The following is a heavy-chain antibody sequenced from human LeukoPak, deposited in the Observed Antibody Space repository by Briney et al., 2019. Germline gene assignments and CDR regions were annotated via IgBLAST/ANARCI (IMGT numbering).Heavy chain of an antibody. Sequence: ASVKVSCKASGYTFTSYGISWVRQAPGQGLEWMGWISAYNGDTNYAQKFQGRVTMTTETSTSTAYMELRSLRSDDTAVYYCARGFTHRMYYSQGGDAFDIWGQGTMVTVSS. CDR3: ARGFTHRMYYSQGGDAFDI. CDR2: ISAYNGDT. V-gene: IGHV1-18*01. CDR1: GYTFTSYG. D-gene: IGHD3-10*01. J-gene: IGHJ3*02.